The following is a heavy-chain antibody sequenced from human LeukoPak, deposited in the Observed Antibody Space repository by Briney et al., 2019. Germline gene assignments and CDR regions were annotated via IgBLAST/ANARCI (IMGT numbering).Heavy chain of an antibody. CDR1: GFTFSSYA. J-gene: IGHJ4*02. CDR3: ARGDQWLFQYYSDY. CDR2: ISYDGSNK. Sequence: GRSLRLSCAASGFTFSSYAMHWVRQAPGKGLEWVAVISYDGSNKYYADSVKGRFTISGDNSKNTLYLQMNSLRAEDTAVYYCARGDQWLFQYYSDYWGQGTLVTVSS. D-gene: IGHD3-22*01. V-gene: IGHV3-30-3*01.